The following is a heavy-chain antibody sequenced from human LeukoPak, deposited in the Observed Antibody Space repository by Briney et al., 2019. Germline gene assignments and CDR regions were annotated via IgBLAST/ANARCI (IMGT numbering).Heavy chain of an antibody. CDR1: GFTFSSYS. CDR3: XXXXXXCSGGSCYFESVQDY. V-gene: IGHV3-21*01. CDR2: ISSSSSYI. Sequence: PGGSLRLSCAASGFTFSSYSMNWVRQAPGKGLEWVSSISSSSSYIYYADSVKGRFTISRDNAKNSLYLQMNSLRAEDTAVYYCXXXXXXCSGGSCYFESVQDYWGQGTLVTVSS. D-gene: IGHD2-15*01. J-gene: IGHJ4*02.